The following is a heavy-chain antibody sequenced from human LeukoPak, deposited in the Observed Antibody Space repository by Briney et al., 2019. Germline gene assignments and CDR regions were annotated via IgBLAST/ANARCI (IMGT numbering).Heavy chain of an antibody. CDR1: GGSFSGYY. CDR3: ARRRYSSGWYPYFDY. D-gene: IGHD6-19*01. V-gene: IGHV4-34*01. CDR2: INHSGST. J-gene: IGHJ4*02. Sequence: PSETLSLTCAVYGGSFSGYYWSWIRQPPGKGLEWIGEINHSGSTNYNPSLKSRVTISVDTSKNQFSLKLSSVTAADTAVYYCARRRYSSGWYPYFDYWGQGTLVTVSS.